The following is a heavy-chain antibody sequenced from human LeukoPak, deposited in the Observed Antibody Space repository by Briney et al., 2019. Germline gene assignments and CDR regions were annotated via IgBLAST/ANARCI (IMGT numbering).Heavy chain of an antibody. V-gene: IGHV3-48*03. D-gene: IGHD5-18*01. CDR3: ARAFRYSYSSFDY. Sequence: PGGSLRLSCAASGFTFSSYEMNWVRQAPGKGLEWVSYISSSGSTIYYADSVKGRFTISRDNAKNSLYLQMNSLRAEDTAVYYCARAFRYSYSSFDYWGQGTLVTVSS. CDR1: GFTFSSYE. J-gene: IGHJ4*02. CDR2: ISSSGSTI.